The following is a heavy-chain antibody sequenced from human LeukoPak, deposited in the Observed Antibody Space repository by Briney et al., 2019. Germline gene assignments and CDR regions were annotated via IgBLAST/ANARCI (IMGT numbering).Heavy chain of an antibody. CDR1: GGTFSSYA. CDR2: IIPIFGAA. CDR3: ARDDLGYCSSTSCFPGAFDI. D-gene: IGHD2-2*01. Sequence: SVKVSCKASGGTFSSYAISWVRQAPGQGLGWMGGIIPIFGAANYAQKFQGRVTITTDESTSTAYMELSSLRSEDTAVYYCARDDLGYCSSTSCFPGAFDIWGQGTMVTVSS. V-gene: IGHV1-69*05. J-gene: IGHJ3*02.